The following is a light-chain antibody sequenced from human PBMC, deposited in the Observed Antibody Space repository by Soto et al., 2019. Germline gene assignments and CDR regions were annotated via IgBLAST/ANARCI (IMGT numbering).Light chain of an antibody. CDR3: QKYGSSPPVT. J-gene: IGKJ5*01. V-gene: IGKV3-20*01. Sequence: EIVLTQSPGTLSLSPGERATLSCRASQSVSSSYLAWYQQKPGQAPRLLIYGVSSSATGIPDRFSGSGSGTDFTLTISRLEPEDFAVYYCQKYGSSPPVTFGQGTRLEIK. CDR1: QSVSSSY. CDR2: GVS.